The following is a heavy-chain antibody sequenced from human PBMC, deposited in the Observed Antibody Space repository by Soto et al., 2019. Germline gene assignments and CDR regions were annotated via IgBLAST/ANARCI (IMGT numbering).Heavy chain of an antibody. CDR2: ISGYNSYT. D-gene: IGHD6-13*01. Sequence: QVQLLQSGAEVRKPGASVKVSCKASGYTFISNGITWVRQAPGQGLEWMGWISGYNSYTNYAQKFQGRVTVTSDTSTGTVDMELRSLRSDDTAVYYCARNIAAAGDIDYWGQGTLVTVSS. J-gene: IGHJ4*02. V-gene: IGHV1-18*01. CDR1: GYTFISNG. CDR3: ARNIAAAGDIDY.